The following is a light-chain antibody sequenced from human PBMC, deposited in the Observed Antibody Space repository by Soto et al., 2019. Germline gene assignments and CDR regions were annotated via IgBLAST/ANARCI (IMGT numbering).Light chain of an antibody. CDR2: EVS. CDR1: TCDVGGYNY. V-gene: IGLV2-8*01. J-gene: IGLJ1*01. CDR3: GLYEGSNTGV. Sequence: QSVLTQPPSASGSPGQSVTISCTGTTCDVGGYNYVSWYQQHPGKAPKLMISEVSKRPSGVPDRFSGSKSGNTAFLTVSGPQAEDEADYYCGLYEGSNTGVFGTGTKLTVL.